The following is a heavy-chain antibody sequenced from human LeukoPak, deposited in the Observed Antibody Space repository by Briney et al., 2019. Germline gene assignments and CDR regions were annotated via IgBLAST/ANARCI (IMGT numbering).Heavy chain of an antibody. CDR2: IYYGGST. CDR1: GGSISRSRYY. J-gene: IGHJ5*02. D-gene: IGHD6-13*01. Sequence: SETLSLTCTVSGGSISRSRYYWGWIRQPPGKGLEWIGSIYYGGSTYYSPSLKSRVTISVDTSKNQFSLKLTSVTAADTAVYYCARGRPTTSIAAAGVNWFDPWGQGTLVTVSS. V-gene: IGHV4-39*01. CDR3: ARGRPTTSIAAAGVNWFDP.